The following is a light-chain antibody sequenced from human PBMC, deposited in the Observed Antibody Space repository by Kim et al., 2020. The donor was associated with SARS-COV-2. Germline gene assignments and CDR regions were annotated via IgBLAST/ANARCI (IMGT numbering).Light chain of an antibody. J-gene: IGKJ1*01. CDR1: QTVISTS. CDR2: AAS. Sequence: EIVLTQSPGTLSLSPGERATLSCRASQTVISTSLAWYQQKPGQAPRLVIYAASSRATGTPDRFSASGSGTDFTLTISRLEPEDFAVYYCQQYGSSPLTFGQGTKVDIK. CDR3: QQYGSSPLT. V-gene: IGKV3-20*01.